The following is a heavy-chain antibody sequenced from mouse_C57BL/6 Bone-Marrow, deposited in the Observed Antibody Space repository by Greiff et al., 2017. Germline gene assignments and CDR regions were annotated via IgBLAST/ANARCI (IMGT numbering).Heavy chain of an antibody. D-gene: IGHD2-4*01. V-gene: IGHV14-4*01. CDR3: TSYYDYDAWFAY. CDR2: IDPENGDT. Sequence: EVQLQQSGAELVRPGASVKLSCTASGFNIKDDYMHWVKQRPEQGLEWIGWIDPENGDTEYASKFQGKATITADTSSNTADLQLSSLTSEDTAVYYCTSYYDYDAWFAYWGQGTLVTVSA. J-gene: IGHJ3*01. CDR1: GFNIKDDY.